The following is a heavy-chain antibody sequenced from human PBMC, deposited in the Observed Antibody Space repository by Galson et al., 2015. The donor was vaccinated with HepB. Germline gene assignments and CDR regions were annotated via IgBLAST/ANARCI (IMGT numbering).Heavy chain of an antibody. Sequence: SLRLSWAASGFGFDTHAMRWVRQAPGKRLEWITGISGNGDSTFYGDSVKGRFTVSRDNSKNILFLQMNSLRAEDTGLYFCAKGYGLFDSRGHGILVTVSS. CDR3: AKGYGLFDS. D-gene: IGHD5-18*01. J-gene: IGHJ5*01. CDR1: GFGFDTHA. V-gene: IGHV3-23*01. CDR2: ISGNGDST.